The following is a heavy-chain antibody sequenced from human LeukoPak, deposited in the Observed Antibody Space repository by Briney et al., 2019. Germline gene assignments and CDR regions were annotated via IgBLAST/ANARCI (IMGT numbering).Heavy chain of an antibody. D-gene: IGHD1-26*01. CDR1: GFSVSTNY. CDR2: ISNHGTT. Sequence: GGSLRLSCAATGFSVSTNYMIWVRKAPGMGLECVSVISNHGTTYYADSVKGRFTISRDNSKNTLYLQMNSLRAEDTAVYYCARGSSVGASRFDYWGQGTLVTVSS. V-gene: IGHV3-66*01. J-gene: IGHJ4*02. CDR3: ARGSSVGASRFDY.